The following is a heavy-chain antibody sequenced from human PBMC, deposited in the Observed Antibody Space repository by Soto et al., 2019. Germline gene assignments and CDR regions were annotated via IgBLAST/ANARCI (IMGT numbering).Heavy chain of an antibody. V-gene: IGHV3-23*01. CDR3: AKGVAYIWGSYPYNWFDP. Sequence: EVQLLESGGGLVQPGGSLRLSCAASGFTFSSYVMSWVRQAPGKGLEWVSAISGSGGSTYYADSVKGRFTISRDNSKNTLYLQMNSLRAEDTAVYYCAKGVAYIWGSYPYNWFDPWGQGTLVTVSS. CDR2: ISGSGGST. J-gene: IGHJ5*02. CDR1: GFTFSSYV. D-gene: IGHD3-16*01.